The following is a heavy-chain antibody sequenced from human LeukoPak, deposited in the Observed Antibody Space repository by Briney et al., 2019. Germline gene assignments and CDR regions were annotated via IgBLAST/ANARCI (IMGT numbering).Heavy chain of an antibody. CDR1: GGSISSGTYY. V-gene: IGHV4-39*07. D-gene: IGHD1-1*01. J-gene: IGHJ6*03. CDR3: ARGPPKLDYYMDV. CDR2: IYHSGST. Sequence: SETLSLTCTVSGGSISSGTYYWGWIRQSPGKGLEWIGSIYHSGSTYYNPSFKSRVTMSVDTSKNQFSLKLSSLTAADTAVYYCARGPPKLDYYMDVWGKGTTVTISS.